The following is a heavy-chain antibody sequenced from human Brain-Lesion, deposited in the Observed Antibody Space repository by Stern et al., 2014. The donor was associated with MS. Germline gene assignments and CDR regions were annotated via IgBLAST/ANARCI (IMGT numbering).Heavy chain of an antibody. CDR3: ARDQRGITIFGVVTDYYYLGMDV. CDR2: INPNTGGT. Sequence: VQLEESGAEVKKPGASVKVSCKTSGYIFTGYYIHWVRQAPGQGLEWMAWINPNTGGTKYAQKFQGRVTMSRDTYISTAYVELSSLTSDDTAVYYCARDQRGITIFGVVTDYYYLGMDVWGQGTTVTVSS. CDR1: GYIFTGYY. V-gene: IGHV1-2*02. J-gene: IGHJ6*02. D-gene: IGHD3-3*01.